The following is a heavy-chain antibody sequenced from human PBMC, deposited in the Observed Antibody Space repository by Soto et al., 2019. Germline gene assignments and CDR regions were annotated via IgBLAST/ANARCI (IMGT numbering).Heavy chain of an antibody. Sequence: GESLKISCKGSGYSFTSYWISWVRQMPGKGLEWMGRIDPSDSYTNYSPSFQGHVTISADKSISTAYLQWSSLKASDTAMYYCAPSYCSGGSCYGAPVGYYGMDAWGQGTTVTVS. V-gene: IGHV5-10-1*01. CDR3: APSYCSGGSCYGAPVGYYGMDA. CDR2: IDPSDSYT. J-gene: IGHJ6*02. CDR1: GYSFTSYW. D-gene: IGHD2-15*01.